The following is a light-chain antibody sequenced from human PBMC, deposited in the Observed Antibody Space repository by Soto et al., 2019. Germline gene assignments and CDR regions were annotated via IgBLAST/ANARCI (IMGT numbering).Light chain of an antibody. CDR2: LGS. CDR1: QSLLHSNGYNY. V-gene: IGKV2-28*01. J-gene: IGKJ3*01. CDR3: MQALQTPFT. Sequence: DLVMTQSPLSLPVTPGEPASISCRSSQSLLHSNGYNYLDWYLQKPGQSPQLLIYLGSNRASGVPDRFSSSGSGTDFALKISRVEAEDVGVYYCMQALQTPFTFGPGTKVDIK.